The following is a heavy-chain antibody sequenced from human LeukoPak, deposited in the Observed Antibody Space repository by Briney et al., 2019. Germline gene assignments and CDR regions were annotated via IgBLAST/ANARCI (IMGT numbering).Heavy chain of an antibody. CDR2: IRSKAYGGTT. J-gene: IGHJ6*02. V-gene: IGHV3-49*04. CDR1: GFTFGDYA. CDR3: TRDIPYFRGYGGNPNYYYYGMDV. D-gene: IGHD4-23*01. Sequence: PAGSLRLSCTASGFTFGDYAMSWVRQAPGKVLEWVGSIRSKAYGGTTEYAASVKGRFTISRDDSKSIAYLQMNSLKTEDTAVYYCTRDIPYFRGYGGNPNYYYYGMDVWGQGTTVTVSS.